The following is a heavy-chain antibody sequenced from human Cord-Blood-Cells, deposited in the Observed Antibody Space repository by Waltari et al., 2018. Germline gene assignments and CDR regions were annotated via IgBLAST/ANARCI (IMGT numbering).Heavy chain of an antibody. J-gene: IGHJ4*02. CDR3: ARGNKLGIDY. CDR1: GGSISSYS. D-gene: IGHD7-27*01. CDR2: IYYSGST. Sequence: QVQLQESGPGLVKPSETLSLTCTVSGGSISSYSWGWFREPPGKGLEWFGCIYYSGSTNDNPSLNSRVTISVETSKNQFSLKLSSVTAADTAVYYCARGNKLGIDYWGQGTLVTVSS. V-gene: IGHV4-59*01.